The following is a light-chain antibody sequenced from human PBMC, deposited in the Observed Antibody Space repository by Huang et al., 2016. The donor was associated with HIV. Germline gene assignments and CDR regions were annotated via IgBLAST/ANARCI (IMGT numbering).Light chain of an antibody. V-gene: IGKV3-20*01. CDR1: QSISSTY. J-gene: IGKJ4*01. Sequence: EIVLTQSPGTLSLSPGDGATLSCRASQSISSTYIAWYQQKPGQAPRLLIYGTSNRATGIPDGFSGSGSGTDFTLTISRLEPEDSAVYYCQQYGTSPLTFGGGTKVEIK. CDR3: QQYGTSPLT. CDR2: GTS.